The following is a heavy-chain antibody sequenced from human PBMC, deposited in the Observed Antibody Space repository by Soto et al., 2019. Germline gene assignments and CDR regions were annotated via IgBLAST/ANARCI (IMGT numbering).Heavy chain of an antibody. Sequence: SETLSLTCAVSGGSISSGGYSWSWIRQPPGKGLEWIGYIYHSGSTYYNPSLKSRVTISVDRSKNQFSLKLSSVTAADTAVYFCARVAVRSPHFDYWGPGTLVTVFS. CDR1: GGSISSGGYS. J-gene: IGHJ4*02. V-gene: IGHV4-30-2*01. CDR3: ARVAVRSPHFDY. D-gene: IGHD4-17*01. CDR2: IYHSGST.